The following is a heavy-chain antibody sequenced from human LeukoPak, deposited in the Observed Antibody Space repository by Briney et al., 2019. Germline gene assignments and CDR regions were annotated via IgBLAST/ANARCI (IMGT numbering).Heavy chain of an antibody. Sequence: PGGSLRLSCAASGFTFRDYNMNWIRQAPGKGLEWVSYILNSAEIIHYADSVKGRFIISRDNAKNSLFLQMNSLTDEDTAVYYCARGPFGMGFDLWGQGTLVTVSS. CDR1: GFTFRDYN. CDR2: ILNSAEII. D-gene: IGHD1-14*01. V-gene: IGHV3-11*04. CDR3: ARGPFGMGFDL. J-gene: IGHJ4*02.